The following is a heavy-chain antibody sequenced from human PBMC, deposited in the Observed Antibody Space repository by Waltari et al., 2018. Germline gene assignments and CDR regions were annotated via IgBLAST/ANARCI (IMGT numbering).Heavy chain of an antibody. Sequence: QVQLVQSGAEVKKPGASVKVSCTASGYTFTAYYMPWVRQDPGQGLEWMGWINPNSGGTNYAQKFQGRVTMTRDTSISTAYMELSRLRSDDTAVYYCARAWRAAAEPFDYWGQGTLVTVSS. CDR3: ARAWRAAAEPFDY. CDR2: INPNSGGT. CDR1: GYTFTAYY. D-gene: IGHD6-13*01. J-gene: IGHJ4*02. V-gene: IGHV1-2*02.